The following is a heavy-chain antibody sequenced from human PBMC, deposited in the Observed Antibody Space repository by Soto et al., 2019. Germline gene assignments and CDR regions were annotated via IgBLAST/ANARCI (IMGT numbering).Heavy chain of an antibody. CDR2: ISYTGSTI. V-gene: IGHV3-48*03. J-gene: IGHJ4*02. D-gene: IGHD3-22*01. CDR1: EFTFSNYE. CDR3: ARGLRNYYDRSGLHY. Sequence: EVQLVESGGGLVQPGGSLRLSCVGSEFTFSNYEMNWVRQAPGKGLEWVSYISYTGSTIYYADSVRGRFTISRDNSKNSLYLQMTSLRAGDTAVYYCARGLRNYYDRSGLHYWGQGTLVTVSS.